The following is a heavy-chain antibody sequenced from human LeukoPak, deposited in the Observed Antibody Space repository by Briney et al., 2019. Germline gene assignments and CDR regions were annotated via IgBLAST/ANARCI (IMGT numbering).Heavy chain of an antibody. J-gene: IGHJ4*02. D-gene: IGHD2/OR15-2a*01. Sequence: ASVKVSCKASGYTFTSYYTHWVRQAPGQGLEWMGIIKPSGGSTLYAQKFQGRVTVTSDMSTSTVYVELSSLRSEDTAVYYCAREVPENFNFDYWAREPWSPSPQ. V-gene: IGHV1-46*01. CDR2: IKPSGGST. CDR3: AREVPENFNFDY. CDR1: GYTFTSYY.